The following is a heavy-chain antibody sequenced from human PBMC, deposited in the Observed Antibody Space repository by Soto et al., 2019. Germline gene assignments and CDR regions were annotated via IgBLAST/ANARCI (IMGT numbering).Heavy chain of an antibody. Sequence: SPTLSLTCAISGDSVSSNSAAWNWIRQSPSRGLEWLGRTYYRSKWYNDYAVSVKSRITINPDTSKNQFSLQLNSVTPEDTAVYYCAFEYCSGGSCYPFPDAFDIWGQGTMVTVSS. CDR3: AFEYCSGGSCYPFPDAFDI. CDR2: TYYRSKWYN. CDR1: GDSVSSNSAA. V-gene: IGHV6-1*01. J-gene: IGHJ3*02. D-gene: IGHD2-15*01.